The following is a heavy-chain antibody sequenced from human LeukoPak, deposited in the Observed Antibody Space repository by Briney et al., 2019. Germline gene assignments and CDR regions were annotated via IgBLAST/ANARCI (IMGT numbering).Heavy chain of an antibody. Sequence: GGSLRLSCVASGFTFSSYAMNWVRQAPGKGLEWVSAISGSGGGTYYADSVKGRFTISRDNSKNTLYLQMNSLRAEDTAVYYCAKDGTYCGGDCYSNFDYWGQGTLVTVSS. D-gene: IGHD2-21*02. V-gene: IGHV3-23*01. J-gene: IGHJ4*02. CDR2: ISGSGGGT. CDR3: AKDGTYCGGDCYSNFDY. CDR1: GFTFSSYA.